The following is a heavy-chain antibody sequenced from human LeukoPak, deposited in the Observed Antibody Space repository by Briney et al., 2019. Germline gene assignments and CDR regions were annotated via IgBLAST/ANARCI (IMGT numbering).Heavy chain of an antibody. CDR1: GFSFISYG. Sequence: AGGSLRLSCAASGFSFISYGMHWVRQAPDKGLEWVGVISEDGRNKKYADSVKGRFTISRDNSKETLYLQMNSLRDEDTAVYYCAKRPSDYGDYVTYFDYWGQGTLVTVSS. CDR2: ISEDGRNK. V-gene: IGHV3-30*18. D-gene: IGHD4-17*01. CDR3: AKRPSDYGDYVTYFDY. J-gene: IGHJ4*02.